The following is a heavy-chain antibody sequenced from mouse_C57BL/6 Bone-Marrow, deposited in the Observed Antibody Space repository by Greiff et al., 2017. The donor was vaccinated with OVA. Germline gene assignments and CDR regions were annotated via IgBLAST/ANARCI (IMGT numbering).Heavy chain of an antibody. V-gene: IGHV1-82*01. Sequence: QVQLQQSGPELVKPGASVKISCTASGYAFSSSWMNWVKQRPGKGLEWIGRIYPGDGDTNYNGKFKGKATLTADKSSSTAYMQLSSLTSEDSAVYFCARGFITTENYWGQGTTLTVSS. CDR3: ARGFITTENY. CDR1: GYAFSSSW. D-gene: IGHD1-1*01. CDR2: IYPGDGDT. J-gene: IGHJ2*01.